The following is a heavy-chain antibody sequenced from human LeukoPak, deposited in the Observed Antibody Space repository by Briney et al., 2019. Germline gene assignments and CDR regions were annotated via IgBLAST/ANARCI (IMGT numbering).Heavy chain of an antibody. V-gene: IGHV3-66*01. CDR2: IYSGGDT. CDR1: EFTVSSNY. J-gene: IGHJ6*02. Sequence: GGSLRLSCAASEFTVSSNYMAWVRQAPGKGLEWVSLIYSGGDTYYADSVQGRFTISRDNSKNTLYLQMNSLRAEDTAVYYCAKDSSSSWYGYYYYGMDVWGQGTTVTVSS. CDR3: AKDSSSSWYGYYYYGMDV. D-gene: IGHD6-13*01.